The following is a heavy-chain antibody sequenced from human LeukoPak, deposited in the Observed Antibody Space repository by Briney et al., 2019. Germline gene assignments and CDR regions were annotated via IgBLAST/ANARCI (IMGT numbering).Heavy chain of an antibody. CDR1: GGSFSGYY. CDR3: ARMTGGLIPY. V-gene: IGHV4-34*01. Sequence: SGTLSLTCAVYGGSFSGYYWSWIRQPPGKGLEWIGEINHSGSTNYNPSLKSRATISVDTSKNQFSLKLSSVTAADTAVYYCARMTGGLIPYWGQGTLVTVSS. CDR2: INHSGST. J-gene: IGHJ4*02.